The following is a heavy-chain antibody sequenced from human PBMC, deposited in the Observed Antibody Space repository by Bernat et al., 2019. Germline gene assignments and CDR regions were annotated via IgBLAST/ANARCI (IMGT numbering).Heavy chain of an antibody. Sequence: QVQLVQSGAEVKKPGASVKVSCKASGYTFTGYYMHWVRQAPGQGLEWMGWINPNSGGTNYAQKFQGRVTMTRDTSISTAYMELSRLRSEDTAVYYCARDRIAARPRSSRQDYYYYYGMDVWGQGTTVTVSS. CDR1: GYTFTGYY. V-gene: IGHV1-2*02. CDR2: INPNSGGT. D-gene: IGHD6-6*01. J-gene: IGHJ6*02. CDR3: ARDRIAARPRSSRQDYYYYYGMDV.